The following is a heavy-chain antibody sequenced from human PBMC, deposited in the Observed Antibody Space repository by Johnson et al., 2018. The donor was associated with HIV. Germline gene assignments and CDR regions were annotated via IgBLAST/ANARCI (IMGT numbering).Heavy chain of an antibody. D-gene: IGHD6-13*01. CDR1: GFTVSSNY. V-gene: IGHV3-7*01. CDR3: ARAIAAAGTVGVDAFDI. Sequence: VQLVESGGGLIQPGGSLRLSCAASGFTVSSNYMSWVRQAPGKGLEWVANIKQDGSEKYYVDSVKGRFTISRDNAKNSLYLQMNSLRAEDTAVYYCARAIAAAGTVGVDAFDIWGQGTMVTVSS. J-gene: IGHJ3*02. CDR2: IKQDGSEK.